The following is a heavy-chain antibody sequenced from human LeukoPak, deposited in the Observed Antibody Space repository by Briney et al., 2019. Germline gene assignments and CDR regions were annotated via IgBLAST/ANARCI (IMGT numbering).Heavy chain of an antibody. Sequence: SETLSLTCTVSGGSISSYYWSWIRQPPGKGLEWIGYIYYSGSTNYNPSLKSRVTISVDTSKNQFSLKLSSVTAADTAVYYCARGRGSYSSSWYSTDWFDPWGQGTLVTVSS. J-gene: IGHJ5*02. CDR2: IYYSGST. D-gene: IGHD6-13*01. CDR1: GGSISSYY. CDR3: ARGRGSYSSSWYSTDWFDP. V-gene: IGHV4-59*08.